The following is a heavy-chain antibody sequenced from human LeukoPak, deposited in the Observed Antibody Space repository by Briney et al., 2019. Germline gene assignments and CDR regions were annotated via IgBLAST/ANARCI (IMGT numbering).Heavy chain of an antibody. V-gene: IGHV4-38-2*01. J-gene: IGHJ4*02. CDR1: GYSVNSAYY. CDR3: AGMTTVIRGRRFDS. D-gene: IGHD4-23*01. CDR2: LFPDSTT. Sequence: PSETLSLACAVSGYSVNSAYYWGWIRQPPGKGLEWIGNLFPDSTTEYNPSLKGRVTISLDTSNNLFSLRLTSVTAADMALYFCAGMTTVIRGRRFDSWGQGALVTVSS.